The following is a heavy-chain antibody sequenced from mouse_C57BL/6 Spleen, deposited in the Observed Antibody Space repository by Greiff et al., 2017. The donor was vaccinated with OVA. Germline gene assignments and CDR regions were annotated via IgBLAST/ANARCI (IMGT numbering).Heavy chain of an antibody. CDR1: GYSITSGYY. V-gene: IGHV3-6*01. J-gene: IGHJ1*03. CDR3: ARDRDGNWYFDV. D-gene: IGHD2-1*01. CDR2: ISYDGNN. Sequence: DVKLVESGPGLVKPSQSLSLTCSVTGYSITSGYYWNWIRQFPGNQLEWMGYISYDGNNNYNPSLKNRISITRDTSKNQFFLKLNSVTTEDTATYYCARDRDGNWYFDVWGTGTTVTVSS.